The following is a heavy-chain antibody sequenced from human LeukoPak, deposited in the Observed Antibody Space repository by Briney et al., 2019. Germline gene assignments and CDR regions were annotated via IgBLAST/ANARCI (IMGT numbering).Heavy chain of an antibody. J-gene: IGHJ4*02. CDR2: INPNSGGT. CDR3: VVAGTTFHYLDY. D-gene: IGHD6-19*01. Sequence: ASVKVSCKASGYTFTGYDMHWVRQAPGQGLEWMGWINPNSGGTSYAQRFQGGVTMTRDTSSSTAYMEVNSLRSDDTAVYYCVVAGTTFHYLDYWGQGSLVTVSS. V-gene: IGHV1-2*02. CDR1: GYTFTGYD.